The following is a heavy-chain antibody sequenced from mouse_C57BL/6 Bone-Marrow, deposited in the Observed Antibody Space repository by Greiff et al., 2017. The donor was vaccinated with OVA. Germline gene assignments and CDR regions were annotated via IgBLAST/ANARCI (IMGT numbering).Heavy chain of an antibody. Sequence: EVQVVESGAELVRPGASVKLSCTASGFNIKDDYMHWVKQRPEQGLEWIGWIDPENGDTEYASKFQGKATITADTSSNTAYLQLSSRTSEDTAVYYCTSYCHCDYWGQGTTLTVPS. V-gene: IGHV14-4*01. J-gene: IGHJ2*01. D-gene: IGHD6-5*01. CDR1: GFNIKDDY. CDR3: TSYCHCDY. CDR2: IDPENGDT.